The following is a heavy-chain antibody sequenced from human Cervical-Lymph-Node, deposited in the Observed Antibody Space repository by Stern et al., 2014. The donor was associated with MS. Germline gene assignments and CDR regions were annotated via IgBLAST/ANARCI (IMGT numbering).Heavy chain of an antibody. Sequence: VHLVESGSELKKPGASVKVSCKASGYTFTTYSMNWVRQAPGQGLEWMGWINTKTGSPTYAQGFTGRFVFSLDTSVSTAYLQVSNLKADDIAVYYCASGTFLDFWGQGTLVTVSS. V-gene: IGHV7-4-1*02. CDR1: GYTFTTYS. J-gene: IGHJ4*02. D-gene: IGHD1-14*01. CDR3: ASGTFLDF. CDR2: INTKTGSP.